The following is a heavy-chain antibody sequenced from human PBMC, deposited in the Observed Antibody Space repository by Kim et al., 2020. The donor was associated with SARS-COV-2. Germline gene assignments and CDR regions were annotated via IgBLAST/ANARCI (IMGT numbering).Heavy chain of an antibody. V-gene: IGHV4-39*01. CDR2: INYRGTT. J-gene: IGHJ4*02. Sequence: SETLSLTCTVSVGSISSSTSYFWGWIRQPPGKGLEGLAVINYRGTTYYNPSLKSRVTISVDTSKNQFSLTVSSVTAADTAVYYCATWPISLGDTAIVFDYWGEGTLVTVSS. D-gene: IGHD5-18*01. CDR3: ATWPISLGDTAIVFDY. CDR1: VGSISSSTSYF.